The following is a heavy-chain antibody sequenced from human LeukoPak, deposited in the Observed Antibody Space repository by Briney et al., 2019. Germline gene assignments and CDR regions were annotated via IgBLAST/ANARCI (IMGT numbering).Heavy chain of an antibody. J-gene: IGHJ5*02. D-gene: IGHD2-15*01. V-gene: IGHV4-34*01. CDR3: ARLRGYCSGGSCRVRSWFDP. CDR2: INHSGST. Sequence: SETLSLTCAVYGGSFSGYYWSWIRQPPGKGLEWIGEINHSGSTNYNPSLKSRVTISVDTSKNQFSLKLSSVTAADTAVYYCARLRGYCSGGSCRVRSWFDPWGQGTLVTVSS. CDR1: GGSFSGYY.